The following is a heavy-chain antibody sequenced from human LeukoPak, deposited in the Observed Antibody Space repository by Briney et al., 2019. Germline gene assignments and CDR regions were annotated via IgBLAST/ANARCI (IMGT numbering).Heavy chain of an antibody. D-gene: IGHD4-17*01. CDR2: ISSSSSYI. Sequence: GGSLRLSCAASGFTFSSYSMNWVRQAPGKGLEWVSSISSSSSYIYYADSVKGRFTISRDNAKNSLYLQMNSLRAEDAAVYYCAREGDYGAFDIWGQGTMVTVSS. CDR3: AREGDYGAFDI. J-gene: IGHJ3*02. CDR1: GFTFSSYS. V-gene: IGHV3-21*01.